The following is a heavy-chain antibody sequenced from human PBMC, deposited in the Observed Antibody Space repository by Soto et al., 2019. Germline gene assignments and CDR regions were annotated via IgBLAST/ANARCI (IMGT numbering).Heavy chain of an antibody. CDR2: ISYDGSNK. J-gene: IGHJ4*02. CDR3: AKPVGYSYGSPFDY. Sequence: PGGSLRLSCAASGVTFSSYGMHGVRQATGKGLEWVAVISYDGSNKYYADSVKGRFTISRDNSKNTLYLQMNSLRAEDTAVYYCAKPVGYSYGSPFDYWGQGTLVTVPQ. V-gene: IGHV3-30*18. CDR1: GVTFSSYG. D-gene: IGHD5-18*01.